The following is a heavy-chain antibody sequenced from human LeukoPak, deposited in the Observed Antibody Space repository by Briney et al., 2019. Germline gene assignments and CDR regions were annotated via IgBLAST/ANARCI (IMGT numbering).Heavy chain of an antibody. J-gene: IGHJ3*02. CDR3: ARREVTTWYDAFDI. CDR1: GFTFSSYE. V-gene: IGHV3-48*03. D-gene: IGHD4-17*01. CDR2: ISSSGSTI. Sequence: PGGSLRLFCAASGFTFSSYEMNWVRQAPGKGLEWVSYISSSGSTIYYADSVKGRFTISRDNAKSSLYLQMNSLRAEDTAVYYCARREVTTWYDAFDIWGQGTMVTVSS.